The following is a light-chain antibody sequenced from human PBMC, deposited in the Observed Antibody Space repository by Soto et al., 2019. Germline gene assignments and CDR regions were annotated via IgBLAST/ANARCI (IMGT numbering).Light chain of an antibody. Sequence: EIVMTQSPATLSVSPGERATLCCRASQSVSSNLAWYQQKPGQAPRLLIYGVSTRATAIPARFSGSGSGTEFTLTISSLQSEDFAVYYCQQYNNWPPTFGQGTKVEIK. CDR2: GVS. CDR3: QQYNNWPPT. CDR1: QSVSSN. J-gene: IGKJ1*01. V-gene: IGKV3-15*01.